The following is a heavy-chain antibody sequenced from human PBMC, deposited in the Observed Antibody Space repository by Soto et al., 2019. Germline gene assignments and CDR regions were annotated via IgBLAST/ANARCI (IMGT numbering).Heavy chain of an antibody. CDR2: IYYTGTP. V-gene: IGHV4-39*01. CDR3: AAGRYHDGSGYHGIDY. D-gene: IGHD3-22*01. CDR1: GVSISGSSYY. Sequence: SSETLSLTCSVSGVSISGSSYYWGWIRQPPGKGLEWIASIYYTGTPYYPPSLKSRVTISVDTSKSQFALKLSSVTAADTAVYFCAAGRYHDGSGYHGIDYWGQGTLVTVSS. J-gene: IGHJ4*02.